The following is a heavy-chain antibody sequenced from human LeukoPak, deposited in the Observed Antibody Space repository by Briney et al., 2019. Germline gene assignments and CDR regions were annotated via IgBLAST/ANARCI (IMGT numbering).Heavy chain of an antibody. J-gene: IGHJ4*02. CDR3: ARDVAARPDTYYFDY. D-gene: IGHD6-6*01. CDR1: GFTFSSYS. CDR2: ISSSSSTI. V-gene: IGHV3-48*01. Sequence: PGGSLRLSCAASGFTFSSYSMNWVRQAPGKGLEWVSYISSSSSTIYYADSVKGRFTISRDNAKNSLYLQMNSLRAEDTAVHYCARDVAARPDTYYFDYWGQGTLVTVSS.